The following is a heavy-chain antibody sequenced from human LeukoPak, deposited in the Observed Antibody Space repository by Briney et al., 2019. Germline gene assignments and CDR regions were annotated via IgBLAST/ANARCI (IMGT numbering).Heavy chain of an antibody. CDR2: ISSSGSTI. Sequence: GGSLRLSCAASGFTFSSYEMNWVRQAPGKGLEWVSYISSSGSTIYYADSVKGRFTISRDNAKNSLYLQMNSLRAEDTAVYYCAAPSRPGSGWLFDYRGQGTLVTVSS. CDR3: AAPSRPGSGWLFDY. D-gene: IGHD6-19*01. J-gene: IGHJ4*02. V-gene: IGHV3-48*03. CDR1: GFTFSSYE.